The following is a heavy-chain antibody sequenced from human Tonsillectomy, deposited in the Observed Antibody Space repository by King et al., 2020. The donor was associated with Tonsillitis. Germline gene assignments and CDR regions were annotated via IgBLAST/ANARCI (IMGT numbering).Heavy chain of an antibody. Sequence: VQLVESGAEVKKPGESLKISFKGSGYSFNNYWIGWVRQMPGKGLEWIGNIHPVDSDTIYSPSFQCQVTYLAEKTNSTAYLQWSSLKASDTAMYYCATWGGQHLGDYWGRGTLVSVSS. V-gene: IGHV5-51*01. CDR1: GYSFNNYW. CDR2: IHPVDSDT. D-gene: IGHD6-13*01. CDR3: ATWGGQHLGDY. J-gene: IGHJ4*02.